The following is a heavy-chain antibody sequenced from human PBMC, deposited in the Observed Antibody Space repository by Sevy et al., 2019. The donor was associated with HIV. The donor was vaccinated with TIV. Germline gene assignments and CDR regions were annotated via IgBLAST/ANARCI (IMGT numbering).Heavy chain of an antibody. Sequence: GGSLRLSCAASGFTFSSYAMSWVRQAPGKGLEWVSAISGSGGSTYYADSVKGRFTISRDNSKNTLYLQMNSLRAEDTAVYYCAKGRAEYYYDSSGLYYFDYWGQGTLVTVSS. CDR2: ISGSGGST. J-gene: IGHJ4*02. CDR3: AKGRAEYYYDSSGLYYFDY. CDR1: GFTFSSYA. D-gene: IGHD3-22*01. V-gene: IGHV3-23*01.